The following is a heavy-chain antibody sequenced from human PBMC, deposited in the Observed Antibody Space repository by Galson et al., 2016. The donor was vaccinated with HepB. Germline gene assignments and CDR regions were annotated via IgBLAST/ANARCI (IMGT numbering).Heavy chain of an antibody. CDR3: ANYGGGFGGSEPSY. CDR2: IVPVLGKV. CDR1: GGTFSSYT. D-gene: IGHD3-10*01. Sequence: SVKVSCKASGGTFSSYTITWVRQAPGQGLEWMGGIVPVLGKVNHAQTVQGRVTITADDSTSTAYMELSSLRPEDTAVYYCANYGGGFGGSEPSYWGQGTLVIVSS. J-gene: IGHJ4*02. V-gene: IGHV1-69*10.